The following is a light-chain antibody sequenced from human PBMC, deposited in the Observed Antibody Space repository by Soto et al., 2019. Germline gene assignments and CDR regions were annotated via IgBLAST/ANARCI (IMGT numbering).Light chain of an antibody. CDR2: EAS. J-gene: IGKJ1*01. CDR1: HSISNS. V-gene: IGKV1-5*03. Sequence: DIQMTQSPSTLSASVGDRVTITCRASHSISNSLAWYQHKPGKAPKLLIYEASSLKSGVPSRFSGSGSGTEYTLTIISLQPDDSATYDCQQYNGYWTFGQGTKVEIK. CDR3: QQYNGYWT.